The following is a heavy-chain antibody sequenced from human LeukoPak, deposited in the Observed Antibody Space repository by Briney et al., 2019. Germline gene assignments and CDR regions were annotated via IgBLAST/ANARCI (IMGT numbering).Heavy chain of an antibody. CDR2: INWNGGST. CDR3: ARGWSSGWYDY. CDR1: GFTFDDYG. V-gene: IGHV3-20*04. Sequence: GSLGLSCAASGFTFDDYGMSWVRQAPGKGLEWVSGINWNGGSTGYADSVKGRFTISRDNAKNSLYLQMNSLRAEDTALYYCARGWSSGWYDYWGQGTLVTVSS. D-gene: IGHD6-19*01. J-gene: IGHJ4*02.